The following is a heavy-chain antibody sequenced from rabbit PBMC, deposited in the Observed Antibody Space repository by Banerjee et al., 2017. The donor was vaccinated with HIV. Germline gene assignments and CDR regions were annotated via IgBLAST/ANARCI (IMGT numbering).Heavy chain of an antibody. CDR2: IYTVGDDT. V-gene: IGHV1S45*01. CDR3: ASDFCPYGDVGYAYSILNL. D-gene: IGHD6-1*01. CDR1: GLDFSSSYW. Sequence: QEQLVEYGGDLVQPEGSLTLTCKASGLDFSSSYWICWVRQAPGKGLEWIGCIYTVGDDTYYATWAEGRFTISKTSSTTVTLQMTSLTDADTATYFCASDFCPYGDVGYAYSILNLWGPGTLVTVS. J-gene: IGHJ6*01.